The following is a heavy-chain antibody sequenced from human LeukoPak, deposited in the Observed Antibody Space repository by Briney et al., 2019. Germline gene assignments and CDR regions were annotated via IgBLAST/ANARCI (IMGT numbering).Heavy chain of an antibody. CDR1: GFTFSSYS. V-gene: IGHV3-21*01. J-gene: IGHJ4*02. CDR2: ISSSSSYI. CDR3: ARDAPRGRRGDY. D-gene: IGHD2-15*01. Sequence: PGGSLRLSCAASGFTFSSYSMNWVRQAPGKGLEWVSSISSSSSYIYYADSVKGRFTISRDNAKNSLYLQMNSLRAEDTAVYYCARDAPRGRRGDYWGQGTLVTVSS.